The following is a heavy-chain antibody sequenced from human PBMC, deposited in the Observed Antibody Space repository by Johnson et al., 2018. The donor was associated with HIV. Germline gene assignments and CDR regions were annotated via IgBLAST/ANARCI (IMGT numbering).Heavy chain of an antibody. CDR2: TKQDGSEK. CDR1: GFTFDDYG. D-gene: IGHD1-26*01. V-gene: IGHV3-7*01. Sequence: EVQLVESGGGVVRPGGSLRLSCAASGFTFDDYGMSWVRQAPGKGLEWVANTKQDGSEKYYVDSVRGRFTISRDNAKNSLYLQMNSLRAEDTAVYYCAREAREWELLSAFDIWGQGTMVTVSS. J-gene: IGHJ3*02. CDR3: AREAREWELLSAFDI.